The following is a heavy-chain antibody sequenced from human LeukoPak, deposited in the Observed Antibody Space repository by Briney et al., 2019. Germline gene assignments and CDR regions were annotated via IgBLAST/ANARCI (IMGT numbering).Heavy chain of an antibody. D-gene: IGHD2-2*01. CDR1: GFTFSIYA. V-gene: IGHV3-23*01. J-gene: IGHJ4*02. Sequence: PGGSLRLSCAASGFTFSIYAMRWVRQAPGEGLVWVSAISGSGGSTLYADSVKGRFTISRGNSKNTLYLQMNSLKAEDTAVYYCAKDRSVVPPRPFDYWGQGTLVTVSS. CDR2: ISGSGGST. CDR3: AKDRSVVPPRPFDY.